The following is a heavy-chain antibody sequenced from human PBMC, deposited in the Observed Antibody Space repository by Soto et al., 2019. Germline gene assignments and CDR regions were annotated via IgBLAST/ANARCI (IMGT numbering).Heavy chain of an antibody. CDR3: AKDDSRDFWSGYVYGMDV. Sequence: ESGGGVVQPGRSLRLSCAASGFTFSSYGMHWVRQAPGKGLEWVAVISYDGSNKYYADSVKGRFTISRDNSKNTLYLQMNSLRAEDTAVYYCAKDDSRDFWSGYVYGMDVWGQGTTVTVSS. D-gene: IGHD3-3*01. CDR1: GFTFSSYG. J-gene: IGHJ6*02. V-gene: IGHV3-30*18. CDR2: ISYDGSNK.